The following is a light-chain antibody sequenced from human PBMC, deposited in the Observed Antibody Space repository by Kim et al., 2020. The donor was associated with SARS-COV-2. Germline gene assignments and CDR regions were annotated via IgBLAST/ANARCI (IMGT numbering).Light chain of an antibody. J-gene: IGLJ2*01. Sequence: RVSISGTGSSSNIGARYDVHWYQQLPGTAPKHLIYGNSNRPSGVPDRCSGSKSGTSASLAITGLQAEGEADYYCQSYDSSLSARVFGGGTKLTVL. V-gene: IGLV1-40*01. CDR1: SSNIGARYD. CDR3: QSYDSSLSARV. CDR2: GNS.